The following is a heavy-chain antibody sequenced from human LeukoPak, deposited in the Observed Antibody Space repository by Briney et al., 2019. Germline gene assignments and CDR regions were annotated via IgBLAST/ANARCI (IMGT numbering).Heavy chain of an antibody. V-gene: IGHV3-21*01. J-gene: IGHJ3*02. CDR3: ASGRDDAFDI. CDR2: ISTSSSYI. CDR1: GFTFSSYS. D-gene: IGHD1-26*01. Sequence: PGGSLRLSCAASGFTFSSYSMNWVRQAPGKGLEWVSSISTSSSYIHYADSVKGRFTISRDNAKNSLYLQMNSLRAEDTAVYYCASGRDDAFDIWGQGTMVTVSS.